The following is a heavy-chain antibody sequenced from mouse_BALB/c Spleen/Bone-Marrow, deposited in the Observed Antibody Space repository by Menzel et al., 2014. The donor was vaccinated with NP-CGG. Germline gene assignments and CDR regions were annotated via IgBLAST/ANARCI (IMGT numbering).Heavy chain of an antibody. D-gene: IGHD2-12*01. CDR2: INSNGGST. J-gene: IGHJ4*01. V-gene: IGHV5-6-2*01. CDR1: GFTFNSYY. Sequence: EVKLVESGGGLVKLGGSLKLSCAASGFTFNSYYMSWVRQTPEKRLELVAAINSNGGSTYYPDTVKGRFTISRDNAKNTLYLQMSSLKSEDTALYYCARLGNDDAMDYWGQGTSVTVSS. CDR3: ARLGNDDAMDY.